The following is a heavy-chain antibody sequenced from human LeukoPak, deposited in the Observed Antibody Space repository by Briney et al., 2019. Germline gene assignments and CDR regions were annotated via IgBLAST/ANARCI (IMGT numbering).Heavy chain of an antibody. D-gene: IGHD6-19*01. J-gene: IGHJ4*02. CDR2: INQDGSEK. CDR3: ASGNGWYNKYYFDY. V-gene: IGHV3-7*01. Sequence: GGSLRLSCAASGFTFNSYWMSWVRQAPRKGLEWVANINQDGSEKNYVESAKGRFTVSRDNARNSLYLQMNSLRAEDTAVYYCASGNGWYNKYYFDYWGQGTLVSVSS. CDR1: GFTFNSYW.